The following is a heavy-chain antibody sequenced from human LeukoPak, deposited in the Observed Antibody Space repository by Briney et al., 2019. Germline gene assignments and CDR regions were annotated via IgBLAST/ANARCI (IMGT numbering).Heavy chain of an antibody. CDR3: ASFRWSGSYYAYFDY. Sequence: SETLSLTCTVSAGAITSYYWSWIRQPPGKGLEWIGYIYDSGSTNYNPSLKSRVTISVDTSKNQFSLKLSSVTAADMAVYYCASFRWSGSYYAYFDYWGQGTLVTVSS. CDR1: AGAITSYY. CDR2: IYDSGST. D-gene: IGHD1-26*01. J-gene: IGHJ4*02. V-gene: IGHV4-59*01.